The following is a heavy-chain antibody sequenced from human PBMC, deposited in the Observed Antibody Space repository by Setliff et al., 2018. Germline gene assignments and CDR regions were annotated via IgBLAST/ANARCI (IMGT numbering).Heavy chain of an antibody. J-gene: IGHJ4*02. CDR1: GYSISSGYY. CDR2: INHSGST. Sequence: SETLSLTCAVSGYSISSGYYWSWIRQPPGKGLEWIGEINHSGSTNYNPSLKSRVTISVDTSKNQFSLKLTSLTAADTALYYCTVYNTGSSKDHYWGQGTPVTVSS. V-gene: IGHV4-38-2*01. D-gene: IGHD2-8*02. CDR3: TVYNTGSSKDHY.